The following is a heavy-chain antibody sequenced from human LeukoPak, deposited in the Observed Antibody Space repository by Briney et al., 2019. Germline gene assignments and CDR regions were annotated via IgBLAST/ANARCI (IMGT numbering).Heavy chain of an antibody. CDR1: GFTFSDYY. J-gene: IGHJ4*02. V-gene: IGHV3-23*01. CDR3: AKDRNYGSGWYYFDY. CDR2: ISGSGGST. D-gene: IGHD6-19*01. Sequence: GGSLRLSCAASGFTFSDYYMSWIRQAPGKGLEWVSAISGSGGSTYYADSVKGRFTISRDNSKNTLYLQMNSLRAEDTAVYYCAKDRNYGSGWYYFDYWGQGTLVTVSS.